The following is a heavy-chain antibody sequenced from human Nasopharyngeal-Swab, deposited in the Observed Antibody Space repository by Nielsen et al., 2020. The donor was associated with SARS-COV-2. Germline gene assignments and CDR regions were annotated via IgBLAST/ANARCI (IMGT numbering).Heavy chain of an antibody. J-gene: IGHJ4*02. CDR3: VKHQGSSSDQ. Sequence: GESLKISCVASGFIFSNYCMHWVRQAPGKGLVWVSRVNDDGSRKDYADSVRGRFTISRDNAKNTLYLQMNSLRVEDTAVYYCVKHQGSSSDQWGQGTLVTVSS. CDR2: VNDDGSRK. CDR1: GFIFSNYC. V-gene: IGHV3-74*01.